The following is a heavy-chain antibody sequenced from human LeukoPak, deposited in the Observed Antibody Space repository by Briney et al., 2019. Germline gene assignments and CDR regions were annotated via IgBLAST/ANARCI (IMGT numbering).Heavy chain of an antibody. V-gene: IGHV3-30*03. Sequence: PGGSLRLSCAASGFTFSSYGMHWVRQAPGKGLEWVAVISYDGSNKYYADSVKGRFTISRDNSKNTLYLQMNSLRAEDTAVYYCARDPDSYYYDSSGSFYFDYWGQGTLVTVSS. CDR3: ARDPDSYYYDSSGSFYFDY. CDR2: ISYDGSNK. J-gene: IGHJ4*02. CDR1: GFTFSSYG. D-gene: IGHD3-22*01.